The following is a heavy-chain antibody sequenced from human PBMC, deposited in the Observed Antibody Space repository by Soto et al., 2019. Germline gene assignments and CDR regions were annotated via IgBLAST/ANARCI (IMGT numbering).Heavy chain of an antibody. Sequence: PSETLSLTCTVSGDSIRNYYWSWIRQPPGKGLEYIGYIFYSGSTNYNPSLKSRVAISVDTSRNQFALKLRSVTAADTATYYCARLKRGYSYGSIIDFWGRGTLVT. J-gene: IGHJ4*01. D-gene: IGHD5-18*01. CDR3: ARLKRGYSYGSIIDF. CDR1: GDSIRNYY. CDR2: IFYSGST. V-gene: IGHV4-59*01.